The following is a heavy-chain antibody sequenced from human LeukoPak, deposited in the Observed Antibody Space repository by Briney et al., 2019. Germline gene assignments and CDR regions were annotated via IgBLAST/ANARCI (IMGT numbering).Heavy chain of an antibody. J-gene: IGHJ6*03. CDR2: IGGSGGGT. Sequence: PGGSLRLSCAASEFTFSTYGMSWVRQAPGKGLEWVSAIGGSGGGTYYADSVKGRFTISRDNSKNTLYLQMNSLRAEDTAVYYCAKRGSGWYEDYYYYMDVWGKGTTVTISS. D-gene: IGHD6-19*01. V-gene: IGHV3-23*01. CDR3: AKRGSGWYEDYYYYMDV. CDR1: EFTFSTYG.